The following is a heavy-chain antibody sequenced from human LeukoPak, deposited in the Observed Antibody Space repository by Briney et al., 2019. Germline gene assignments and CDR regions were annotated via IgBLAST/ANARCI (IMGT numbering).Heavy chain of an antibody. CDR3: ARDCGWAGYTYGFYY. Sequence: GASVKVSCKASGGTFSSYAISWVRQAPGQGLEWMGGIIPIFGTANYAQKFQGRVTITADESTSTAYMELSSLRSEDTAVYYCARDCGWAGYTYGFYYWGQGTLVTVSS. CDR2: IIPIFGTA. D-gene: IGHD5-18*01. CDR1: GGTFSSYA. V-gene: IGHV1-69*01. J-gene: IGHJ4*02.